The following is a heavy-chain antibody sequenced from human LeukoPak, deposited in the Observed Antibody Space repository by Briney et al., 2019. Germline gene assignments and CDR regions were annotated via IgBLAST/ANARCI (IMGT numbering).Heavy chain of an antibody. CDR2: IKEDGSEK. CDR3: AKDSSADYYDSSGYPNYFDY. J-gene: IGHJ4*02. CDR1: GFTFSNYW. V-gene: IGHV3-7*03. Sequence: GGSLRLSCAASGFTFSNYWMSWVHQAPGKGLEWVANIKEDGSEKYYVDSVKGRFTISRDNAKNSLRLQMNSLRAEDTAVYYCAKDSSADYYDSSGYPNYFDYWGQGTLVTVSS. D-gene: IGHD3-22*01.